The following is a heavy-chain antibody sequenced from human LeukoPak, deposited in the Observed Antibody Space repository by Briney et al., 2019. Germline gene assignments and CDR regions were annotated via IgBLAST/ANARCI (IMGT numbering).Heavy chain of an antibody. CDR2: ISGSGGST. Sequence: EGSLRLSCAASGFTFSSYAMSWVRQAPGKGLEWVSAISGSGGSTYYADSVKGRFTISRDNSKNTLYLQMNSLRAEDTAVYYCAKARRYDSSGYYLVGYWGQGTLVTVSS. D-gene: IGHD3-22*01. V-gene: IGHV3-23*01. CDR1: GFTFSSYA. CDR3: AKARRYDSSGYYLVGY. J-gene: IGHJ4*02.